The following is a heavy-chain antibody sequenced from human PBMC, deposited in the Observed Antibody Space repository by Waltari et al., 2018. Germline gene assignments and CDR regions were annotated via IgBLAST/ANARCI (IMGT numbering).Heavy chain of an antibody. CDR3: ARAVGYCSGGSCYSPYYYYGMDV. V-gene: IGHV4-59*11. J-gene: IGHJ6*02. D-gene: IGHD2-15*01. Sequence: QVKLQESGPGLVKPSETLSLTCTVSGGSISSHYWSWIRQPPGKGLEWIWYIYYSGSTTYNPSLKSRVTISVDTSKNQFSLKLSSVTAADTAVYYCARAVGYCSGGSCYSPYYYYGMDVWGQGTTVTVSS. CDR1: GGSISSHY. CDR2: IYYSGST.